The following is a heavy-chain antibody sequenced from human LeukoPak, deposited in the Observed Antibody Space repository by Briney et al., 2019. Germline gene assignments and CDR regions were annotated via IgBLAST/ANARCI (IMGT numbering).Heavy chain of an antibody. CDR3: VRGASSIAALNPFWYFDL. V-gene: IGHV1-46*01. J-gene: IGHJ2*01. CDR1: GYTFTSYY. Sequence: GASVKVSCMASGYTFTSYYMHWVRQGPGQGLEWMGIINPSGGSTSYAQKFQGRVTMTRDTSTNTVYMELSSLRSEDTAVFYCVRGASSIAALNPFWYFDLWGRGTLVTVSS. CDR2: INPSGGST. D-gene: IGHD6-6*01.